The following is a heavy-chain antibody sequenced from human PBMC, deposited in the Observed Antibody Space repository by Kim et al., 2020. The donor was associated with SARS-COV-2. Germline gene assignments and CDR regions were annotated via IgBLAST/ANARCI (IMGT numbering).Heavy chain of an antibody. Sequence: KYYDDSVKGRFTIARDNSKNTLYLQMNSLRAEDTAVYYCARTPSYYYGMDVWGQGTTVTVSS. J-gene: IGHJ6*02. CDR3: ARTPSYYYGMDV. V-gene: IGHV3-33*01. CDR2: K.